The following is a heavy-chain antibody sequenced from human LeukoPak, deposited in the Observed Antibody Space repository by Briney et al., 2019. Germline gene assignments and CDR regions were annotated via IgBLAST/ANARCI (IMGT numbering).Heavy chain of an antibody. CDR3: ARLAGYCSGGSCYNFDY. Sequence: SETLSLTCTVSGGSIITGSYYWGWIRQPPGKGLEWIGTISYSGSTYHNPSLKSRVTISLDTSKNQFSLRLSSVTAADTAVYYCARLAGYCSGGSCYNFDYWGQGTLLTVSS. V-gene: IGHV4-39*01. D-gene: IGHD2-15*01. CDR2: ISYSGST. CDR1: GGSIITGSYY. J-gene: IGHJ4*02.